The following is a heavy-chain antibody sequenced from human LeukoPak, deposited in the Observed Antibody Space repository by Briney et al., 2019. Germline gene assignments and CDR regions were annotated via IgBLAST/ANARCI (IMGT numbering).Heavy chain of an antibody. CDR1: GFTFSSYW. J-gene: IGHJ1*01. V-gene: IGHV3-74*01. CDR2: INSDGSST. Sequence: GGSLRLSCAASGFTFSSYWMHWVRQAPGKGLVWVSRINSDGSSTSYADSVKGRFTISRDNAMNSLHLQMNSLRAGDTAVYYCAREQTMVRGVPPECFQHWARAPWSPSPQ. D-gene: IGHD3-10*01. CDR3: AREQTMVRGVPPECFQH.